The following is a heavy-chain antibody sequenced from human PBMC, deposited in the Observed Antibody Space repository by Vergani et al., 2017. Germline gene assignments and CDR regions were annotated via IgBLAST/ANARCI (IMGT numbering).Heavy chain of an antibody. CDR1: GYTFRNYY. D-gene: IGHD3-9*01. CDR3: ARGDYGILTGYRY. J-gene: IGHJ4*02. Sequence: QVQVVQSGAEVKKSGASVKVSCKTSGYTFRNYYMHWVRQAPGQGLEWMGIINPSGGHTNYAQKFQGRVTMTRETSTSTVYMELSSLRSEDTAIYYCARGDYGILTGYRYWGQGTLVTVSA. V-gene: IGHV1-46*03. CDR2: INPSGGHT.